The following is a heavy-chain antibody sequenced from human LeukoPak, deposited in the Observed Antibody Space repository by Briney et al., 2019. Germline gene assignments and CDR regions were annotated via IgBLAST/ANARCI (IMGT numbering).Heavy chain of an antibody. D-gene: IGHD6-19*01. CDR3: AKERTGGWPFDY. Sequence: PGGSLRLSCAASGFTFSSYAMSWVPQAPGKGREWVSGISGSRGTTYYADSVKGRLTISRDNSKNTLYLQMNSLRADDTAVYYCAKERTGGWPFDYWGQGTLVTVSS. J-gene: IGHJ4*02. CDR2: ISGSRGTT. CDR1: GFTFSSYA. V-gene: IGHV3-23*01.